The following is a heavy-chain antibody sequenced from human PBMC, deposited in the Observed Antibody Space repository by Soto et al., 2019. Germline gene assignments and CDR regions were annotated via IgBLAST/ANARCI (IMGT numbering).Heavy chain of an antibody. CDR1: GFTFSSFA. J-gene: IGHJ4*02. V-gene: IGHV3-23*01. CDR3: AKDATRSSGWYHFDY. D-gene: IGHD6-19*01. CDR2: INDSGDTT. Sequence: VQLLESGGGLVQPGGSLRLSCAASGFTFSSFAMGWVRQAPGKGLEWVSVINDSGDTTYYTDSVKGRFTISRDNSKNTLYLQMNSLRAEDTAVYYCAKDATRSSGWYHFDYWGQGALVTVSS.